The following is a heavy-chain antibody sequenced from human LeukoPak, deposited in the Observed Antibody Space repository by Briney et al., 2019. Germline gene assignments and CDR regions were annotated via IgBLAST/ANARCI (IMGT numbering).Heavy chain of an antibody. Sequence: GGSLRLSCAASGFSFSDAWMSWVRQIPGKGLEWVGRIESKTDGGTTDYAAPVKGRFTISRDDSTNTLYLQMNSLKSEDTAVYYCTTYGSGRKFDYWGQGILVTVSS. CDR2: IESKTDGGTT. J-gene: IGHJ4*02. CDR1: GFSFSDAW. CDR3: TTYGSGRKFDY. V-gene: IGHV3-15*04. D-gene: IGHD3-10*01.